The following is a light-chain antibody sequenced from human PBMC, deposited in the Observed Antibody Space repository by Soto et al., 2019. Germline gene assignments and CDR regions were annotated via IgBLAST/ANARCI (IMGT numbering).Light chain of an antibody. CDR2: GAS. J-gene: IGKJ2*01. V-gene: IGKV3-15*01. Sequence: EIVMTQSPATLSVSPGERATLSCRASQSVSSNLAWYHQKPGQAPRLLIYGASTRATGIPARFSGSGSGTEFTLTISSLHSEDFAVYYCQHYNNWPPITFGQGTKLEIK. CDR3: QHYNNWPPIT. CDR1: QSVSSN.